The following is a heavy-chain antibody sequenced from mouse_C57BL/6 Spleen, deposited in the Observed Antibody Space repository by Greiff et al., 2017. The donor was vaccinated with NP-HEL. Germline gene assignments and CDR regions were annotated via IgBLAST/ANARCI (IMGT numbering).Heavy chain of an antibody. V-gene: IGHV1-80*01. J-gene: IGHJ1*03. CDR3: ARGGDYYGSRGSWYFDV. CDR1: GYAFSSYW. CDR2: IYPGDGDT. Sequence: QVQLQQSGAELVKPGASVKLSCKASGYAFSSYWMNWVKQRPGKGLEWIGQIYPGDGDTNYNGKFKGKATLTADKSSSTAYMQLSSLTSEDSAVYFCARGGDYYGSRGSWYFDVWGTGTTVTVSS. D-gene: IGHD1-1*01.